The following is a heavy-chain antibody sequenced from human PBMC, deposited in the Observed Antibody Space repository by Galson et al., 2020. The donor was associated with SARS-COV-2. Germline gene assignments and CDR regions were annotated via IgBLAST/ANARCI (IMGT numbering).Heavy chain of an antibody. CDR1: GYTFTSYG. CDR3: ARGLLLLWFGELYLPYFDY. J-gene: IGHJ4*02. Sequence: ASVKVSCKASGYTFTSYGISWVRQAPGQGLEWMGWISAYNGNTNYAQKLQGRVTMTTDTSTSTAYMELRSLRSDDTAVYYCARGLLLLWFGELYLPYFDYWGQGTLVTVSS. CDR2: ISAYNGNT. V-gene: IGHV1-18*01. D-gene: IGHD3-10*01.